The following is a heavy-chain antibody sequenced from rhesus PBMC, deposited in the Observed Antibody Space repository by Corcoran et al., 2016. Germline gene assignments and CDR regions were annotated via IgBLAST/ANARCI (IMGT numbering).Heavy chain of an antibody. D-gene: IGHD6-25*01. CDR1: GFTFGRYA. Sequence: QVQLVQSGAEVKKRGASVKVSCKASGFTFGRYAISWVRQAPGQGLEWVGVIIPVDEITNYAEKVQGRVPINADTTTSTAYMELSSLRSEDTVVYYCARGGGSWVFDYWGQGVLVTVSS. J-gene: IGHJ4*01. CDR3: ARGGGSWVFDY. V-gene: IGHV1-198*02. CDR2: IIPVDEIT.